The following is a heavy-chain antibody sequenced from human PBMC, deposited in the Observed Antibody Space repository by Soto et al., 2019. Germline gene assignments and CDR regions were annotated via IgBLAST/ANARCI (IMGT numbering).Heavy chain of an antibody. CDR2: ISGSGGST. J-gene: IGHJ4*02. CDR1: GFPFISYA. D-gene: IGHD3-10*01. CDR3: AKVHGSGSYNNFPDY. Sequence: GGSLRLSCAASGFPFISYAMTWGRQAPGKGLEWVSLISGSGGSTYYADSVKGRFTISRDNSRDTLYLQMNSLRAEDTAVYYCAKVHGSGSYNNFPDYWGQGTLVTVSS. V-gene: IGHV3-23*01.